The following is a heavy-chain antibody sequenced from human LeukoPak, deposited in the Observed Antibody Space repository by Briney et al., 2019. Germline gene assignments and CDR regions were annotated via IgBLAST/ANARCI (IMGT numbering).Heavy chain of an antibody. CDR2: INPKTGGT. Sequence: ASVKVSCKASGYTFIGYYMHWVRQAPGQGLEWMGWINPKTGGTNYAQKFQGRVTMTRDTSISTTYMDLGRLRSNDTAVYYCARATVAGKMSMDYWGQGTLVTVSS. CDR3: ARATVAGKMSMDY. CDR1: GYTFIGYY. D-gene: IGHD6-19*01. V-gene: IGHV1-2*02. J-gene: IGHJ4*02.